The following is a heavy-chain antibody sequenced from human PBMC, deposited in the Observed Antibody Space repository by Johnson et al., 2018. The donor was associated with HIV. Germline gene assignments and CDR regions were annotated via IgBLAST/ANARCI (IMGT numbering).Heavy chain of an antibody. D-gene: IGHD1-26*01. J-gene: IGHJ3*02. CDR2: ISHDGSNK. V-gene: IGHV3-30-3*01. Sequence: QVQLVESGGGVVQPGRSLRLSCVASGFRFSSYAVHWVRQAPGKGLEWVALISHDGSNKYYADFVKGRFTISRDNSINTLYLQMNSLRAEDTAVYYCARPMGAVDECDAFDIWGHGTMVTVSS. CDR3: ARPMGAVDECDAFDI. CDR1: GFRFSSYA.